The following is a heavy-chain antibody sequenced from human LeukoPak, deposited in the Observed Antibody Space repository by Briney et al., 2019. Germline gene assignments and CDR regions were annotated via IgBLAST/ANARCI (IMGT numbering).Heavy chain of an antibody. CDR3: ARGRERSRPNAFDI. CDR1: GGSFSGYY. D-gene: IGHD6-13*01. V-gene: IGHV4-34*01. J-gene: IGHJ3*02. Sequence: SETLSLTCAVYGGSFSGYYWSWIRQPPGKGLEWIGEINQSGSTNYNPSLKSRVTISVDTSKNQFSLKLSSVTAADTAVYYCARGRERSRPNAFDIWGQGTMVTVSS. CDR2: INQSGST.